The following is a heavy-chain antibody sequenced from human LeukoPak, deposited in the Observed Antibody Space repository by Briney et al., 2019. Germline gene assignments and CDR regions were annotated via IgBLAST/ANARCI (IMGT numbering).Heavy chain of an antibody. V-gene: IGHV1-8*02. J-gene: IGHJ4*02. CDR2: MSPNSGDT. CDR3: VRTPPNWGFDY. Sequence: ASVKVSCKASGGTFSSYAISWVRQAPGQGLEWMGWMSPNSGDTGYAQKFQGRVTMTSDSSISTAYMELSSLRSEDTAIYYCVRTPPNWGFDYWGQGTLVTVSS. CDR1: GGTFSSYA. D-gene: IGHD7-27*01.